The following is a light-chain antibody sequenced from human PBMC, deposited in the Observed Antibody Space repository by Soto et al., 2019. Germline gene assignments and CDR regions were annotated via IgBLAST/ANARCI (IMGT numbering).Light chain of an antibody. Sequence: DIQMTQSPSTLAASVGDTVTMTCRSSSKWLAWYQKKPGKAPKLLIYDVSNLERGVPPRFSGSTSGAESTLTITGLQPDDLGTYYCQHTTDFTFXPLPKVDF. CDR2: DVS. J-gene: IGKJ3*01. CDR3: QHTTDFT. V-gene: IGKV1-5*01. CDR1: SSKW.